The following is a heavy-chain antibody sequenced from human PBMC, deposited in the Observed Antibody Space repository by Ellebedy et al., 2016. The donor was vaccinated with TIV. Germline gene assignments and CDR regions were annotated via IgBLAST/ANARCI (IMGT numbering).Heavy chain of an antibody. CDR1: GYTFTSYG. Sequence: ASVKVSCKASGYTFTSYGISWVRQAPGQGLEWMGGIIPIFGTANYAQKFQGRVTITADESTSTAYMELSSLRSEDTAVYYCARDQMAVAGKHYYNGMDVWGQGTTVTVSS. V-gene: IGHV1-69*13. J-gene: IGHJ6*02. CDR3: ARDQMAVAGKHYYNGMDV. CDR2: IIPIFGTA. D-gene: IGHD6-19*01.